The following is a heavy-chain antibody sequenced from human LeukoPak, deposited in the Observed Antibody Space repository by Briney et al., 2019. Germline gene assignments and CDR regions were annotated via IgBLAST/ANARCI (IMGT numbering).Heavy chain of an antibody. CDR1: GFTAVSFSSHT. J-gene: IGHJ4*02. V-gene: IGHV3-21*01. D-gene: IGHD2-2*01. CDR2: ITSGGRFI. CDR3: ARNLPAADY. Sequence: PGGSLRLSCAASGFTAVSFSSHTMYWLRQAPGKGLECVASITSGGRFINYADSVKGRFTVSRDNANTSLFLQMNSLRAEDTAVYYCARNLPAADYWGQGTLVTVSS.